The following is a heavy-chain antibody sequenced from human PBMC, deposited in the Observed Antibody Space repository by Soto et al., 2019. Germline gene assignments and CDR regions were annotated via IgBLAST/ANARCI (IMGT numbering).Heavy chain of an antibody. J-gene: IGHJ5*02. Sequence: GGSLRLSCAASGFSVRSNYMTWVRQAPGKGLEWVSLIYAIGVTYYSDSVKGRFTISRDLSKNMVFLQMNNLRAEDTAVYYCARAGFSSNCPVYFAPWGLGTLVTVSS. CDR3: ARAGFSSNCPVYFAP. CDR2: IYAIGVT. CDR1: GFSVRSNY. V-gene: IGHV3-53*01. D-gene: IGHD6-13*01.